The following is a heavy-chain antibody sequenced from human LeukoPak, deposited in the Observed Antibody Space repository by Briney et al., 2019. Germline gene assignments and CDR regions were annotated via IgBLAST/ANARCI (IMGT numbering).Heavy chain of an antibody. Sequence: GRSLRLSCAASGFTFSSYAMNWVRQAPGKGLEWVSAISGSGGSTYYADSVKGRFTISRDNSKNTLYLQMNSLRAEDTAVYYCAKDRPDDGSGVIDYWGQGTLVTVSS. CDR2: ISGSGGST. V-gene: IGHV3-23*01. CDR3: AKDRPDDGSGVIDY. J-gene: IGHJ4*02. D-gene: IGHD3-10*01. CDR1: GFTFSSYA.